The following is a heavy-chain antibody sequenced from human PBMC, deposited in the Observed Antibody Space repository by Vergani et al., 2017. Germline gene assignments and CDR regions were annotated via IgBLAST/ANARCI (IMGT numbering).Heavy chain of an antibody. D-gene: IGHD2-2*01. V-gene: IGHV3-23*01. Sequence: EVQLLESGGGLVQPGGSLRISCAASGFNFNNYGMSWVRQSPGKGREWVSAINGGRTYYADSVKDRFTISTDNFKNTLYLQMMSLRAEDTAVYYCAKEGKSSTPFVADWGQGTLVAVSS. CDR3: AKEGKSSTPFVAD. J-gene: IGHJ4*02. CDR2: INGGRT. CDR1: GFNFNNYG.